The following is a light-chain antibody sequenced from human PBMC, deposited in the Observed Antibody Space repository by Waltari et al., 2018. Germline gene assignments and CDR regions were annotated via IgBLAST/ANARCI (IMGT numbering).Light chain of an antibody. CDR1: QSVSSD. CDR2: VAS. Sequence: IVITHSPATLSVSPGERATLSFRASQSVSSDFAWYQQKPGQAPSPLIYVASTMATGIPARISGSQSGTEFTLTISRLQSVDSAVLYCTQYNIWPRLTFGGGPKVAIK. V-gene: IGKV3-15*01. J-gene: IGKJ4*01. CDR3: TQYNIWPRLT.